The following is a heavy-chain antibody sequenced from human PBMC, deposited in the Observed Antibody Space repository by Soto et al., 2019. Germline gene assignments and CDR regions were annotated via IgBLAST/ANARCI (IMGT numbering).Heavy chain of an antibody. Sequence: EVQLLESGGGLVQPGGSLRLSCAASGFTFSSYAMSWVRQAPGKGLEWVSAISGSGGSTYYADSVKGRFTISRDNSKNTPYLQMNSLRAEDTAVYSCAKGPHYYGSGSQYGMDVWGQGTTVTVSS. CDR2: ISGSGGST. CDR1: GFTFSSYA. J-gene: IGHJ6*02. D-gene: IGHD3-10*01. V-gene: IGHV3-23*01. CDR3: AKGPHYYGSGSQYGMDV.